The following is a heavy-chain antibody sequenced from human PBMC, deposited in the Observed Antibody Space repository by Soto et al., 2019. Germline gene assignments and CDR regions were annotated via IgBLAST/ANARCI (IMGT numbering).Heavy chain of an antibody. Sequence: ASVKVSCKASGYTVTSYGSRWVRQAPGQGLEWMGWISAYNGNTNYAQKLQGRATMTTDTSTSTAYMELRSLRSDDTAVYYCAREHYYGSGSYYGAEIWYRGQASLVT. J-gene: IGHJ4*02. V-gene: IGHV1-18*04. CDR2: ISAYNGNT. CDR3: AREHYYGSGSYYGAEIWY. D-gene: IGHD3-10*01. CDR1: GYTVTSYG.